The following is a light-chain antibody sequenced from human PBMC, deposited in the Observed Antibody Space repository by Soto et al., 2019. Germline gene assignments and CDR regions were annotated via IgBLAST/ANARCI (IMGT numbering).Light chain of an antibody. CDR1: SSDVGGYNY. V-gene: IGLV2-11*01. Sequence: QSALTQPRSLSGSPGQSVTISCTGTSSDVGGYNYVSWYQQHPGKAPKLMIYDVSKRPSGVPDRFSGSKSGNTASLTISGLQAVDEGDYYGCSYAGSYTHYVFGTGTKVTVL. CDR3: CSYAGSYTHYV. J-gene: IGLJ1*01. CDR2: DVS.